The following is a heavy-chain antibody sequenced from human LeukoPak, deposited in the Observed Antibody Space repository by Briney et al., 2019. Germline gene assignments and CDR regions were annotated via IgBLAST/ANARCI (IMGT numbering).Heavy chain of an antibody. V-gene: IGHV4-39*07. CDR2: IYYSGST. CDR1: GGSISSSSYY. J-gene: IGHJ4*02. CDR3: ARAWSRCGGDCYWSPPFDY. D-gene: IGHD2-21*02. Sequence: SETLSLTCTVSGGSISSSSYYWGWIRQPPGKGLEWIGSIYYSGSTYYNPSLKSRVTISVDTSKNQFSLKLSSVTAADTAVYYCARAWSRCGGDCYWSPPFDYWGQGTLVTVSS.